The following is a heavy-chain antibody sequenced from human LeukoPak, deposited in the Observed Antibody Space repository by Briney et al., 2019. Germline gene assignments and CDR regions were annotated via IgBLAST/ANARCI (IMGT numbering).Heavy chain of an antibody. CDR3: ARDFTYYYDSSGHHRPGY. V-gene: IGHV1-18*01. Sequence: ASVKVSCKASGYTFTSYGISWVRQAPGQGLEWMGWISAYNGNTNYAQKLQGRVTVTTDTSTSTAYMELRSLRSDDTAVYYCARDFTYYYDSSGHHRPGYWGQGTLVTVSS. J-gene: IGHJ4*02. CDR2: ISAYNGNT. D-gene: IGHD3-22*01. CDR1: GYTFTSYG.